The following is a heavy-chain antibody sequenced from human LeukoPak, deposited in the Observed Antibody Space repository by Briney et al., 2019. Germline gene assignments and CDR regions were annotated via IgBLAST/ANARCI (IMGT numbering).Heavy chain of an antibody. CDR1: GGSISSGGYY. CDR2: IYYSGST. Sequence: SQTLSLTCTVSGGSISSGGYYWSWIRQHPGKGLEWIGYIYYSGSTHYNPSLKSRVTISVDTSKNQFSLKLSSVTAADTAVYYCARVGRITIFGVVIPDAFDIWGQGTMVTVSS. J-gene: IGHJ3*02. V-gene: IGHV4-31*03. CDR3: ARVGRITIFGVVIPDAFDI. D-gene: IGHD3-3*01.